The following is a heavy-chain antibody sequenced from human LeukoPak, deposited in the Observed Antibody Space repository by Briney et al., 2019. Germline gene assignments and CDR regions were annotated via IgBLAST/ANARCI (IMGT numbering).Heavy chain of an antibody. CDR2: INPNSGGT. V-gene: IGHV1-2*02. Sequence: GASVKVSCKASGYTFTGYYMHWVRQAPGQGLEWMGWINPNSGGTNYAQKFQGRVTMTRDTSISTAYMELSRLRSDDTAVYYCARDQGYYYDSSGYWIWGQGTMVTVSS. D-gene: IGHD3-22*01. CDR1: GYTFTGYY. J-gene: IGHJ3*02. CDR3: ARDQGYYYDSSGYWI.